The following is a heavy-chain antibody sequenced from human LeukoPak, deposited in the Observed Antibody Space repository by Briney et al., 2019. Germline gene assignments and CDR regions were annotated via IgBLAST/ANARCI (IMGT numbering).Heavy chain of an antibody. CDR3: ARDGAHIVVVTWDNWFDP. D-gene: IGHD2-21*02. Sequence: PGGSLRLSCAASGFTFSHYWMSWVRQAPGKGLEWVANIKQDGSEKYYVDSVKGRFTISRDNAKNSLYLQMNSLRAEDTAVYYCARDGAHIVVVTWDNWFDPWGQGTLVTVSS. CDR2: IKQDGSEK. V-gene: IGHV3-7*01. J-gene: IGHJ5*02. CDR1: GFTFSHYW.